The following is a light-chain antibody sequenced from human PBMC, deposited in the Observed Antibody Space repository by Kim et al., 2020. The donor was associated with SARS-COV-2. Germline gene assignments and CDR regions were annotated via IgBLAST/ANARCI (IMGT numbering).Light chain of an antibody. J-gene: IGKJ1*01. CDR1: QSISTY. V-gene: IGKV1-39*01. Sequence: AAVEDRVTITGRASQSISTYLNWYQQRPGRAPKLLIYAASSLQSGVPARFSGSGSGTDFTLTISSLQPEDFATYYCQQSYETPRTFGQGTKVDIK. CDR3: QQSYETPRT. CDR2: AAS.